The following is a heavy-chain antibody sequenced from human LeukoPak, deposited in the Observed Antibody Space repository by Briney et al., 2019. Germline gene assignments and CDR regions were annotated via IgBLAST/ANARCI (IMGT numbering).Heavy chain of an antibody. V-gene: IGHV1-2*02. CDR3: ARGGYPAYYFDY. CDR1: GYTFTGYY. J-gene: IGHJ4*02. Sequence: ASVKVSCKASGYTFTGYYMHWVRQAPGQGLEWMGWINPNSGGTNYAQKLQGRVTMTTDTSTSTAYMELRSLRSDDTAVYYCARGGYPAYYFDYWGQGTLVTVSS. D-gene: IGHD3-22*01. CDR2: INPNSGGT.